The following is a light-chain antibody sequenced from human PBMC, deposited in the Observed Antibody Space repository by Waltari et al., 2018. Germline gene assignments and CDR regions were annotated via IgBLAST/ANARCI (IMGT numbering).Light chain of an antibody. V-gene: IGKV2-28*01. CDR2: LGS. CDR1: QSLLHSNGYNY. CDR3: MQALQTPRT. J-gene: IGKJ1*01. Sequence: DIVMTQSPLSLPVTPGEPASISCRSSQSLLHSNGYNYLDWYLQKPGQSPQLLIYLGSNRASGVPDRFSGSGSGTEFTLKISRVEAEDVGVYYCMQALQTPRTFGQGTKVESK.